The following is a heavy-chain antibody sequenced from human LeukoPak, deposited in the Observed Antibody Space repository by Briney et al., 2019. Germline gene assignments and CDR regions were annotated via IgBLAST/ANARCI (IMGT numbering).Heavy chain of an antibody. J-gene: IGHJ3*02. CDR3: ARTFTGDAFDI. CDR2: IIPILGIA. Sequence: AASVKVSCKASGGTFSSYAISWVRQAPGQGLEWMGRIIPILGIANYAQKFQGRVTITADKSTSTAYMELSSLRSEDTAVYYCARTFTGDAFDIWGQGTMVTVSS. CDR1: GGTFSSYA. V-gene: IGHV1-69*04. D-gene: IGHD2-8*02.